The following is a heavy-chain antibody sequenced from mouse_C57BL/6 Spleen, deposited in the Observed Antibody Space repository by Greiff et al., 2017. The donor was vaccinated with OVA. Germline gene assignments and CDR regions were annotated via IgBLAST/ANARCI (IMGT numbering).Heavy chain of an antibody. D-gene: IGHD2-4*01. V-gene: IGHV5-17*01. CDR1: GFTFSDYG. Sequence: EVMLVESGGGLVKPGGSLKLSCAASGFTFSDYGMHWVRQAPEKGLEWVAYISSGSSTTYYADTVKGRFTISRDNANNTLFLQMTSLRSEDTAMYYCARGDYDGEGFDYWGQGTTLTVSS. J-gene: IGHJ2*01. CDR2: ISSGSSTT. CDR3: ARGDYDGEGFDY.